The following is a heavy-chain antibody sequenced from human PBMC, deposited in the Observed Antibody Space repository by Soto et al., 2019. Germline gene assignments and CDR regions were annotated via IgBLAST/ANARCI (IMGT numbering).Heavy chain of an antibody. J-gene: IGHJ4*02. Sequence: VRLVQSEAEVNKTGSSVKVSCKSSGGTFISDAVTWVRQAPGQGLEWMGGVIPMFPKANYAQKFQDRATITADKSTSTVYIELQSRKSEDTALYYCARCHSDSSGPGPLESWGQGHLVTVTS. CDR1: GGTFISDA. D-gene: IGHD3-22*01. CDR3: ARCHSDSSGPGPLES. V-gene: IGHV1-69*06. CDR2: VIPMFPKA.